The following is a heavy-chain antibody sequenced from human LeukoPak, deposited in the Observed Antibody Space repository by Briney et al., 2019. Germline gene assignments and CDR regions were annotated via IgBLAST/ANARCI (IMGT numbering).Heavy chain of an antibody. CDR2: ISSSSYI. D-gene: IGHD2-15*01. Sequence: GGSLRLSCAASGFTFSSYSMNWVRQAPGKGLEWVSSISSSSYIYYADSVKGRFTISRDNAKNSLYLQMNSLRAEDTAVYYCARDIVGYYYYMDVWGKGTTVTVSS. CDR1: GFTFSSYS. V-gene: IGHV3-21*01. CDR3: ARDIVGYYYYMDV. J-gene: IGHJ6*03.